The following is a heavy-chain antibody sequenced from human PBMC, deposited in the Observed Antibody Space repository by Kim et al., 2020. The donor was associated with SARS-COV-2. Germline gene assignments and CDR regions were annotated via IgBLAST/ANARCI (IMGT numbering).Heavy chain of an antibody. CDR2: ISAYNGNT. J-gene: IGHJ4*02. D-gene: IGHD2-15*01. CDR3: AREVVVVAASGYFDY. Sequence: ASVKVSCKASGYTFTSYGISWVRQAPGQGLEWMGWISAYNGNTNYAQKLQGRVTMTTDTSTSTAYMELRSLRSDDTAVYYCAREVVVVAASGYFDYWGQGTLVTVSS. V-gene: IGHV1-18*04. CDR1: GYTFTSYG.